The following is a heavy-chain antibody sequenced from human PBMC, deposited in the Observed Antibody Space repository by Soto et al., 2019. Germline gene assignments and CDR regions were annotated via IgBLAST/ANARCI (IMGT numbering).Heavy chain of an antibody. D-gene: IGHD6-6*01. CDR3: AKGYSSSSLSWFDP. CDR1: GFTFDDYA. Sequence: VQLVESGGGLVQPGRSLRLSCAASGFTFDDYAMHWVRQAPGKGLEWVSGISWNSGSIGYADSVKGRFTISRDNAKNSLYLQMNSLRAEDTALYYCAKGYSSSSLSWFDPWGQGTLVTVSS. CDR2: ISWNSGSI. J-gene: IGHJ5*02. V-gene: IGHV3-9*01.